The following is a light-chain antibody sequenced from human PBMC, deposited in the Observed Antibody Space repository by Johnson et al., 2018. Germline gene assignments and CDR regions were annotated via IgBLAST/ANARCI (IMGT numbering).Light chain of an antibody. J-gene: IGLJ1*01. CDR3: GTWDSSLRAGNC. V-gene: IGLV1-51*02. CDR2: ENN. CDR1: SSNIGNNY. Sequence: QSVLTQPPSVSAAPGQKVTISCSGSSSNIGNNYVSWYQQLPGTAPKLLIYENNKRPSGVPARFSGSKSGTSATLGINGLQTGDEADYYCGTWDSSLRAGNCFGTGTKVPVL.